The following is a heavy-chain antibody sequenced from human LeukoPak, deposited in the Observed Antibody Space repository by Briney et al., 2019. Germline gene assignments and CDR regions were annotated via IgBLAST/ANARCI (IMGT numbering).Heavy chain of an antibody. V-gene: IGHV3-23*01. J-gene: IGHJ4*01. CDR1: GFTFSDHV. D-gene: IGHD1-26*01. CDR3: AREIVGAIKSYFDY. CDR2: VRASGVGT. Sequence: GGSLRLSCAASGFTFSDHVMSWVRQAPGKGLEWVSSVRASGVGTHYADSVKGRFTISRDNSKNTLYLQMNSLRVEDTAVYYCAREIVGAIKSYFDYWGQGTLVTASS.